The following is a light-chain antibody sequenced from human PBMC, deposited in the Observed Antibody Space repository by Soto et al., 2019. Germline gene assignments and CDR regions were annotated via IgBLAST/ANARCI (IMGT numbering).Light chain of an antibody. CDR1: SSDVGGYNY. V-gene: IGLV2-14*01. CDR3: SSYTSSSTLGV. Sequence: QSALTQPASVSGSPGQSITTSCTGTSSDVGGYNYVSWYQQHPGKAPKLMIYDVSNRPSGVSNRFSACKSGNTASLTISGLEAEDEADYYCSSYTSSSTLGVFGGGTKLTVL. CDR2: DVS. J-gene: IGLJ3*02.